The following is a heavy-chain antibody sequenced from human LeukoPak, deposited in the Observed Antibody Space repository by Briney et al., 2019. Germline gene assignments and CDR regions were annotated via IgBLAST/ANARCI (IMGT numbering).Heavy chain of an antibody. J-gene: IGHJ2*01. CDR3: AIHYYDSSGYVYWYFDL. D-gene: IGHD3-22*01. CDR2: INHSGST. V-gene: IGHV4-34*01. Sequence: SETLSLTCAVYGGSFSGYYWSWIRQPPGKGLEWIGEINHSGSTYYNPSLKSRVTISVDTSKNQFSLKLSSVTAADTAVYYCAIHYYDSSGYVYWYFDLWGRGTLVTVSS. CDR1: GGSFSGYY.